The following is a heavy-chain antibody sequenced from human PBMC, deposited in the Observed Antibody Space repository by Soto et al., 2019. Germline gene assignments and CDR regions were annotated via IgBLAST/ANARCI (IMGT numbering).Heavy chain of an antibody. D-gene: IGHD6-13*01. CDR2: ISSNGGST. Sequence: PGGSLRLSCSASGFTFSSYAMHWVRQAPGKGLEYVSAISSNGGSTYYADSVKGRFTISRDNSKNTLYLQMSSLRAEDTAVYYCVKDPQVIGSSSWYGYFDYWGQGTLVTVSS. J-gene: IGHJ4*02. CDR3: VKDPQVIGSSSWYGYFDY. CDR1: GFTFSSYA. V-gene: IGHV3-64D*08.